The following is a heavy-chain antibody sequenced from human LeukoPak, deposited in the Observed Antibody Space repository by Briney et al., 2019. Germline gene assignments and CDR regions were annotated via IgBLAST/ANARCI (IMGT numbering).Heavy chain of an antibody. Sequence: PGGSLRLSCAASGFTIRSYSMNWVRQAPGKGLEWVSSISSSNSYIYYADSVKGRFTISRDNAKNSLYLQMNSLRAEDTAVYYCARAPKRWLQLLGFDYWGQGTLVTVSS. D-gene: IGHD5-24*01. V-gene: IGHV3-21*01. CDR2: ISSSNSYI. CDR1: GFTIRSYS. J-gene: IGHJ4*02. CDR3: ARAPKRWLQLLGFDY.